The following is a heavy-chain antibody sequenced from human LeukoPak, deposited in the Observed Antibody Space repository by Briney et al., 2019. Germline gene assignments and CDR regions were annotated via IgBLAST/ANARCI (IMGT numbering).Heavy chain of an antibody. Sequence: PSETLSLTCIVSGGSISSSSYYWGWIRQPPGKGLEWIGGIYYSGSTYYNPSLKSRVTISVDTSKNQFSLKLSSVTAADTAVYYCARHLEAVVVVAAWGQGTMVTVSS. V-gene: IGHV4-39*01. CDR3: ARHLEAVVVVAA. D-gene: IGHD2-15*01. CDR1: GGSISSSSYY. J-gene: IGHJ3*01. CDR2: IYYSGST.